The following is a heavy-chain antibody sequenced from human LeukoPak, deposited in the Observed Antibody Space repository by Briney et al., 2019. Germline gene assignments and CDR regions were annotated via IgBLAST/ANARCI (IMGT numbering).Heavy chain of an antibody. Sequence: GGSLRLSCAASGFTFSSYAMSWVRQAPGKGLEWVSAISGSGGSTYYADSVKGRFTISRDNAKNSLYLQMNSLRAEDTAVYYCARVPRQQLVGVGWGQGTLVTVSS. CDR1: GFTFSSYA. D-gene: IGHD6-13*01. V-gene: IGHV3-23*01. CDR2: ISGSGGST. CDR3: ARVPRQQLVGVG. J-gene: IGHJ4*02.